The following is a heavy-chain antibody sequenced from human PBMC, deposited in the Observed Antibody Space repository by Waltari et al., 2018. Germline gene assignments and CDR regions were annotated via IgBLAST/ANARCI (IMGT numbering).Heavy chain of an antibody. Sequence: QLQLQESGPGLVKPSETLSFTCTVPGGSLRRSSYSWGWIRQPPGKGLGWIGSIYYRGSTYDNPSLKNRVTISVDTSKNQFSLKLSSVTAADTAVYYCASRGPRYYFDYWGQGTLVTVSS. V-gene: IGHV4-39*07. J-gene: IGHJ4*02. CDR1: GGSLRRSSYS. D-gene: IGHD2-15*01. CDR3: ASRGPRYYFDY. CDR2: IYYRGST.